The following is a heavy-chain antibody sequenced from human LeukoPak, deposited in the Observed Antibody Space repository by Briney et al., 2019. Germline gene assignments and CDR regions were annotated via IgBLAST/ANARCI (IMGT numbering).Heavy chain of an antibody. D-gene: IGHD3-22*01. CDR1: GYTFTSYG. J-gene: IGHJ4*02. Sequence: ASVKVSCKASGYTFTSYGISWVRQAPGQGLEWMGWISAYNGNTNYAQKLQGRVTMTTDTSTSTAYMELRSLRSDDTAVYYCARDPPSPYDSSGNFDYWGQGTLVTVSS. CDR2: ISAYNGNT. V-gene: IGHV1-18*01. CDR3: ARDPPSPYDSSGNFDY.